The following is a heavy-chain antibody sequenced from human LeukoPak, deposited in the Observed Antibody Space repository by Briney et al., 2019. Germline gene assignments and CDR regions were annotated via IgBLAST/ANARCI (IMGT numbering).Heavy chain of an antibody. V-gene: IGHV3-23*01. CDR2: IRNNGAGT. D-gene: IGHD6-13*01. CDR1: GFAFSSYV. Sequence: PGGSLRLSCAASGFAFSSYVMTWVRQAPGKGLEWVSSIRNNGAGTHYADSVKGRFTISRDDSKNALYLQMSSLRADDTAVYYCAKVLPPRGGRSGWYETNDYWGQGTLVTVSS. CDR3: AKVLPPRGGRSGWYETNDY. J-gene: IGHJ4*02.